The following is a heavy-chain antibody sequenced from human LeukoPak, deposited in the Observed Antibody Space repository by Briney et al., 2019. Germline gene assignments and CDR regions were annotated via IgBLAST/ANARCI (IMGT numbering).Heavy chain of an antibody. CDR3: ARAYSSGWYEKSGFDY. Sequence: SETLSLTCAVYGGSFSGYYWSWIRQPPGKGLEWIGEINHSGSTNYNPSLKSRVTISVDTSKNQFSLKLSSVTAADTAVYYCARAYSSGWYEKSGFDYWGQGTLVTVSS. J-gene: IGHJ4*02. V-gene: IGHV4-34*01. CDR2: INHSGST. CDR1: GGSFSGYY. D-gene: IGHD6-19*01.